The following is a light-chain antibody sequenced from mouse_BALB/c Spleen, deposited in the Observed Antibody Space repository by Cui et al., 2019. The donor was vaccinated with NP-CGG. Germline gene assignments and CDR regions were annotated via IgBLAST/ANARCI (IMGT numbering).Light chain of an antibody. CDR3: ALWYSNHWV. V-gene: IGLV1*01. J-gene: IGLJ1*01. CDR1: TGAITTSNY. CDR2: GNN. Sequence: QAVVTQESALTTSPGETVTLTCRPSTGAITTSNYANWVQEKPDHLFTGLRGGNNNRVPGVPARFSGSLIGDKAALTITGAQTEDEAIYFCALWYSNHWVFGGGTNLTVL.